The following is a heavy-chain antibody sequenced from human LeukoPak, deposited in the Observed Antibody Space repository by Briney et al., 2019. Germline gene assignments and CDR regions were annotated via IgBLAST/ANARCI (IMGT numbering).Heavy chain of an antibody. D-gene: IGHD3-10*01. V-gene: IGHV4-31*03. CDR3: ASGLSSVTMVRGVNYFDY. J-gene: IGHJ4*02. CDR1: GGSISSGGYY. Sequence: SETLSLTCTVSGGSISSGGYYWSWIRQHPGKGLEWIGYIYYSGSTYYNPSLKSRVTISVDTSKNQFSLKLSSVTAADTAVYYCASGLSSVTMVRGVNYFDYWGQGTLVTVSS. CDR2: IYYSGST.